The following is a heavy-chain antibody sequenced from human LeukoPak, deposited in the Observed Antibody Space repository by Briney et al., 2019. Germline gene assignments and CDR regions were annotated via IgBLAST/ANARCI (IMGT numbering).Heavy chain of an antibody. Sequence: PGGSLRLSCAASGFTFSNHCMNWVRQAPGKGLEWLSGVSPPGGGTYYADSVKGRFTISRDDSRNTLSLQMNSLRVEDTAVYYCARDLAGGAFDYWGQGTLVTVSS. J-gene: IGHJ4*02. CDR2: VSPPGGGT. CDR3: ARDLAGGAFDY. D-gene: IGHD3-10*01. V-gene: IGHV3-23*01. CDR1: GFTFSNHC.